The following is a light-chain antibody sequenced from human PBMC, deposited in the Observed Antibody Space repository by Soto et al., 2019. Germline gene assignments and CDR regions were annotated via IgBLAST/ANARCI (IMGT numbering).Light chain of an antibody. CDR2: NAS. Sequence: EIVITQSPAALSVSPGERANLSCKASQTVSSNLAWYQQKPGQAPRLLIYNASTSATGIPARFSGSGSGTDFTLTISILQSEHFAVYYCQQYNSWTPWTFGQGTKVETK. CDR3: QQYNSWTPWT. J-gene: IGKJ1*01. V-gene: IGKV3-15*01. CDR1: QTVSSN.